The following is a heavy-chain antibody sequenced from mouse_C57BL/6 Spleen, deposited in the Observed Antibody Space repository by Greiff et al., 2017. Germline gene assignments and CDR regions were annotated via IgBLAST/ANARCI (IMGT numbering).Heavy chain of an antibody. J-gene: IGHJ4*01. CDR1: GYTFTSYW. Sequence: VQLQQPGAELVKPGASVKLSCKASGYTFTSYWMHWVKQRPGQGLEWIGMIHPNSGSTNYNEKFKSKATLTVDNSSSTAYMQLSSLTSEDSAVYYCARPLYSNVLEAMDYWGQGTSVTVSS. CDR3: ARPLYSNVLEAMDY. D-gene: IGHD2-5*01. CDR2: IHPNSGST. V-gene: IGHV1-64*01.